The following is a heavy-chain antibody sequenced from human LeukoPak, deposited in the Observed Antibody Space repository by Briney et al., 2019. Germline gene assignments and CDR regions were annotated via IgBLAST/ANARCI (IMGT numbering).Heavy chain of an antibody. Sequence: GGSLRLSCAASGFTFSSYAMSWVRQAPGKGLEWVSSITGSADNTYYADSVKGRFTISRDNSKNTLYLQTNSLRAEDTAVYYCAILAGNPYWGPGTLVTVSS. D-gene: IGHD2-21*01. J-gene: IGHJ4*02. CDR3: AILAGNPY. CDR1: GFTFSSYA. V-gene: IGHV3-23*01. CDR2: ITGSADNT.